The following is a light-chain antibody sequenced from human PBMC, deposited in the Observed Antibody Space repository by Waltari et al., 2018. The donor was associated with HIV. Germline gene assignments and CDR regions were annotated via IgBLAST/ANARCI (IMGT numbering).Light chain of an antibody. Sequence: ELVLTQPPATLSLSPGERATLSCRASQSVGSYLGWYQQKPGKDPRLLIYDASNRDTVIPARFSGSGSGTDFTLTISSLEPEDFAVYYCQQRSDWPPTFGQGTKVEIK. CDR2: DAS. CDR3: QQRSDWPPT. CDR1: QSVGSY. J-gene: IGKJ1*01. V-gene: IGKV3-11*01.